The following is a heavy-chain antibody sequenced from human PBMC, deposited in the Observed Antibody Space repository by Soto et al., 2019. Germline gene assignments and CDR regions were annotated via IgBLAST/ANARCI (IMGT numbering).Heavy chain of an antibody. V-gene: IGHV3-23*01. CDR1: GFTFSSYA. CDR2: ISGSGSST. Sequence: VQLLESGGGLVQPGGSLRLSCAASGFTFSSYAMNWVRQAPGKGLEWVSVISGSGSSTYYADSVKGRFTISRDNSKNTLYLQMNSLRAEDTAVYYCASRSSGWYFDYWGQGTLVTVSS. J-gene: IGHJ4*02. D-gene: IGHD6-19*01. CDR3: ASRSSGWYFDY.